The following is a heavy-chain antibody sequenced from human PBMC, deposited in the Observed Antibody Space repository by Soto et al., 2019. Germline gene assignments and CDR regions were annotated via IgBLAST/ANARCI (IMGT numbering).Heavy chain of an antibody. J-gene: IGHJ6*02. CDR2: IIPIFGTA. CDR3: AIDSDGFIVVVPAAGDYYGMDV. Sequence: GASVKVSCKASGGTFSSYAISWVRQAPGQGLEWMGGIIPIFGTANYAQKFQGRVTITADESTSTAYMELRSLRSEDTAVYYCAIDSDGFIVVVPAAGDYYGMDVSGQGTTVTVSS. V-gene: IGHV1-69*13. D-gene: IGHD2-2*01. CDR1: GGTFSSYA.